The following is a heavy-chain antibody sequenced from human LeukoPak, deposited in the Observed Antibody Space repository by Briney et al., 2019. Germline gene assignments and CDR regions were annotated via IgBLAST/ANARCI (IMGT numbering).Heavy chain of an antibody. CDR3: AKATRDGSGSYPFDY. D-gene: IGHD3-10*01. J-gene: IGHJ4*02. Sequence: GGSLRLSCAASGFTFSSYWIQWVRQAPGKGLEWVSAISGSGGSTYYADSVKGRFTISRDNSKNTLYLQMNSLRAEDTAVYYCAKATRDGSGSYPFDYWGQGTLVTVSS. V-gene: IGHV3-23*01. CDR2: ISGSGGST. CDR1: GFTFSSYW.